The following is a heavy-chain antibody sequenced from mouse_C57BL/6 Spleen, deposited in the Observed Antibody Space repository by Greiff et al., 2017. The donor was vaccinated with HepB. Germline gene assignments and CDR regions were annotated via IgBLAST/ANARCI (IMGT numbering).Heavy chain of an antibody. J-gene: IGHJ2*01. CDR2: IDPSDSYT. V-gene: IGHV1-50*01. D-gene: IGHD2-4*01. Sequence: QVQLQQPGAELVKPGASVKLSCKASGYTFTSYWMQWVKQRPGQGLEWIGEIDPSDSYTNYNQKFKGKATLTVDTSSSTAYMQLSSLTSEDSAVYYCAKGDYDDYFDYWGQGTTLTVSS. CDR1: GYTFTSYW. CDR3: AKGDYDDYFDY.